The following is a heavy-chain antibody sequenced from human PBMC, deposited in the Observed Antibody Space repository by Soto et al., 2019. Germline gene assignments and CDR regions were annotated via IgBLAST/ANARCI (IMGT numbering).Heavy chain of an antibody. D-gene: IGHD6-19*01. CDR3: ARAWGFSSGWDVSFSY. CDR1: GGKDSRNRAA. CDR2: TYYRSKWYN. J-gene: IGHJ4*02. V-gene: IGHV6-1*01. Sequence: SQPLSLTDASSGGKDSRNRAAWNWIRQSPSRGLEWLGRTYYRSKWYNDYAVSVKSRITINPDTSKNQFSLQLNSVTPEDTAVYYCARAWGFSSGWDVSFSYWGQGTLATV.